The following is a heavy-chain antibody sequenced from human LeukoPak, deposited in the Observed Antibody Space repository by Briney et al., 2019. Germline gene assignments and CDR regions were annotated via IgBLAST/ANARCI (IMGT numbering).Heavy chain of an antibody. Sequence: GASVKVSCKVSGYTLTELSMHWVRQAPGKGLEWMGGFDPEDGETIYAQKFQGRVTMTRDTSISTAYMELSRLRSDDTAVYYCARGEMATIAPFDYWGQGTLVTVSS. CDR2: FDPEDGET. CDR1: GYTLTELS. V-gene: IGHV1-24*01. CDR3: ARGEMATIAPFDY. D-gene: IGHD5-24*01. J-gene: IGHJ4*02.